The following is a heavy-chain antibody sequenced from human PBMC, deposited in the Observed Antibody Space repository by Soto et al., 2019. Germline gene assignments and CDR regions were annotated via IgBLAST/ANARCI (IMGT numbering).Heavy chain of an antibody. J-gene: IGHJ4*01. CDR3: ARGTYYYDSSGSDLSTLLSTGPDY. CDR2: INPSGAST. CDR1: GYTFTSYY. Sequence: GASVKVSCKASGYTFTSYYIHWVRQAPGQGLEWMGMINPSGASTSYAQKFQGRVTMTRDTSTSTVYMELSSLRSEDTAVYYCARGTYYYDSSGSDLSTLLSTGPDYWG. V-gene: IGHV1-46*01. D-gene: IGHD3-22*01.